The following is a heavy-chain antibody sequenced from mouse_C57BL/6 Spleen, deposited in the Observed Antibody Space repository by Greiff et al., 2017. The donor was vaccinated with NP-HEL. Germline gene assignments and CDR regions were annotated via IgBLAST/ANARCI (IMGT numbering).Heavy chain of an antibody. Sequence: QVQLKESGPGLVQPSQSLSITCTVSGFSLTSYGVHWVRQSPGKGLEWLGVIWRGGSTDYNAAFMSRLSSTKDNSKSQVFFKMNSLQADDTAICYCAKRGNYGMDYWGQGTSVTVSS. V-gene: IGHV2-5*01. J-gene: IGHJ4*01. CDR2: IWRGGST. D-gene: IGHD2-1*01. CDR1: GFSLTSYG. CDR3: AKRGNYGMDY.